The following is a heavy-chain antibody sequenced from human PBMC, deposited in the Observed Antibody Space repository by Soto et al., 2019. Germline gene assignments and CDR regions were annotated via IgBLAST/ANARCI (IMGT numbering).Heavy chain of an antibody. V-gene: IGHV1-8*01. Sequence: QVQLVQSGAEVKKPGASVKVSCKASGYTFTSYDINWVRQATGQGPEWMGWVNPNSGNTSYAQKFQGRVTMTRNTSISTAYMELSSLRSGDTAVYYCARGPYYVSGSYGGGTAYGMDVWGQGTTVTVSS. D-gene: IGHD3-10*01. CDR1: GYTFTSYD. J-gene: IGHJ6*02. CDR2: VNPNSGNT. CDR3: ARGPYYVSGSYGGGTAYGMDV.